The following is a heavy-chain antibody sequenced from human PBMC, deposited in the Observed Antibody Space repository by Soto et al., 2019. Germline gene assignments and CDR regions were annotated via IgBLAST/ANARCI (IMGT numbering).Heavy chain of an antibody. Sequence: PGESLKISCQCSGYNFATHWIGWVRHKAGKGLEWMGIIFPGDAETRYSPSFQGHITISADKSISIAYLRWSSLKASDTGMYYCATPGGFGMDVWGQGTTVTVSS. CDR1: GYNFATHW. CDR3: ATPGGFGMDV. D-gene: IGHD5-12*01. J-gene: IGHJ6*02. V-gene: IGHV5-51*01. CDR2: IFPGDAET.